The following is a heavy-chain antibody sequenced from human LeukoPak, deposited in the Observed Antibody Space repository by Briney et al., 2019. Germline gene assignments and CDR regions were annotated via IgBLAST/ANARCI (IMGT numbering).Heavy chain of an antibody. V-gene: IGHV4-31*03. CDR3: ARVSNYGLDY. Sequence: SQTLSLTCTVSGGSISSGGYYWSWIRQHPGKGLEWIGYIYYSGSTYYNPSLKSRVTISVDTSKNQFSLKLSSVTAADAAVYYCARVSNYGLDYWGQGTLVTVSS. J-gene: IGHJ4*02. D-gene: IGHD4-11*01. CDR2: IYYSGST. CDR1: GGSISSGGYY.